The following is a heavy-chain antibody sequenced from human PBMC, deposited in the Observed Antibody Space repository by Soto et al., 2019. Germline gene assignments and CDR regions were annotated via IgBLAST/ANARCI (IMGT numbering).Heavy chain of an antibody. Sequence: EVQLAESGGGLAQPGGSLRLPSPAPAFPPPRYALPWARPPPAKALEYVSRISSNGVGTYYANSVQGRFTISRDNSRNTVYLQMGSLRPEDMAVYYCARRARPDFYYMDVWGKGTTVTVSS. CDR2: ISSNGVGT. CDR1: AFPPPRYA. D-gene: IGHD6-6*01. V-gene: IGHV3-64*01. J-gene: IGHJ6*03. CDR3: ARRARPDFYYMDV.